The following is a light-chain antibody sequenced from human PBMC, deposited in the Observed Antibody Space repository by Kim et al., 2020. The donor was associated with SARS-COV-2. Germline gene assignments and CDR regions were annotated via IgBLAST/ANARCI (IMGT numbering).Light chain of an antibody. CDR1: ESVGKNY. J-gene: IGKJ4*01. V-gene: IGKV3-20*01. Sequence: SPGDTAILSFRASESVGKNYFSWYQQIPGQSPRLLMYDASTRATGTPDRFSGSVSGTDFTLTISRLEPEDFAVYHCHQYAASPLTFGGGTKVDI. CDR2: DAS. CDR3: HQYAASPLT.